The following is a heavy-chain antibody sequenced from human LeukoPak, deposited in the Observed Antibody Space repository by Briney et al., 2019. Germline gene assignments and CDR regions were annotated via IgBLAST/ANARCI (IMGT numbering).Heavy chain of an antibody. D-gene: IGHD1-26*01. CDR3: ARGVVGAQGNWFDP. Sequence: WETLSLTCTVSGGSISSYYWSWIRQPPGKGLEWIAYIYYSGSTNYNPSLKSRVTISVDTSKNQFSLKLSSVTAADTAVYYCARGVVGAQGNWFDPWGQGTLVTVSS. CDR2: IYYSGST. CDR1: GGSISSYY. V-gene: IGHV4-59*08. J-gene: IGHJ5*02.